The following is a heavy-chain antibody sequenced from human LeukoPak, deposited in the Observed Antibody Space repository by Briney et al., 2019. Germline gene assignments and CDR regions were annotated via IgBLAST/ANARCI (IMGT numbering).Heavy chain of an antibody. V-gene: IGHV4-34*01. CDR1: GESFSGYY. CDR2: INHSGST. D-gene: IGHD6-19*01. Sequence: PETLSLTCAVYGESFSGYYWSWIRQPPGKGLEWIGEINHSGSTNYNPSLKSRVTISVDTSKNQFSLKLNSVTAADTAVYYCARGPRGLGMAGTFDNWGQGTLVTVSS. CDR3: ARGPRGLGMAGTFDN. J-gene: IGHJ4*02.